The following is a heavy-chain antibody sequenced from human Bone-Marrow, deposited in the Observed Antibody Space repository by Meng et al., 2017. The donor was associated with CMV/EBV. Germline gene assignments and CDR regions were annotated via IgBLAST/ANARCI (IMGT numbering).Heavy chain of an antibody. CDR1: GYTFTDYY. V-gene: IGHV1-2*02. Sequence: ASVKVSCKASGYTFTDYYMHWLRQAPRQGLEWMGWIHPNSGGTNYAQKFQGRVTMTRDTSISTAYMELSRLRSDDSAVYYCARYVPRGGYCSRISCDRGGWFFDYCGQETLVTVSS. J-gene: IGHJ4*02. CDR3: ARYVPRGGYCSRISCDRGGWFFDY. D-gene: IGHD2-2*01. CDR2: IHPNSGGT.